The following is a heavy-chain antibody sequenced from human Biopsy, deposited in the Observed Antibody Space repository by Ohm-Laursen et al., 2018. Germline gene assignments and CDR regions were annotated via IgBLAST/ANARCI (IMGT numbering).Heavy chain of an antibody. Sequence: SVKVSCNAPGGTFSNYGVNWVRQAPGQGLEWLGGNIPILRTGNYAQKFQDRVTVAADTSTSTATMELRSLRSDDTAVYYCATKLTGYFHHWGQGTLVIVSS. CDR1: GGTFSNYG. D-gene: IGHD3-9*01. CDR3: ATKLTGYFHH. CDR2: NIPILRTG. J-gene: IGHJ1*01. V-gene: IGHV1-69*06.